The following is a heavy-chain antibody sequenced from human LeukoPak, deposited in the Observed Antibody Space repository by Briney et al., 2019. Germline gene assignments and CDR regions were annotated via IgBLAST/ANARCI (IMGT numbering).Heavy chain of an antibody. CDR3: ARQGYGGHSRGAADY. CDR2: ISANNGNR. V-gene: IGHV1-18*01. D-gene: IGHD4-23*01. Sequence: ASVKVSCKASTYTFTRYGISWVRQAPGQGLEWMGWISANNGNRNYALKLQDRVSMTTDTSTSTAYMELRSLRSDDTAVYYCARQGYGGHSRGAADYWGQGTLVTVSS. CDR1: TYTFTRYG. J-gene: IGHJ4*02.